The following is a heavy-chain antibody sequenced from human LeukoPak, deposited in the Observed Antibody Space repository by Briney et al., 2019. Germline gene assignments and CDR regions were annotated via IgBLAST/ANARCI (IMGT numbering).Heavy chain of an antibody. V-gene: IGHV4-39*07. Sequence: KSSETLSLTCTVSGGSMHSSNYYWGWIRQPPGKGLECIGSVYYSGSTYYNPSLKSRVTISIDTSKNQFSLKLRSVTAADTAVYYCARGHTFYYDDSDYPPDYFDYWGQGTLVTVSS. D-gene: IGHD2/OR15-2a*01. CDR2: VYYSGST. CDR3: ARGHTFYYDDSDYPPDYFDY. CDR1: GGSMHSSNYY. J-gene: IGHJ4*02.